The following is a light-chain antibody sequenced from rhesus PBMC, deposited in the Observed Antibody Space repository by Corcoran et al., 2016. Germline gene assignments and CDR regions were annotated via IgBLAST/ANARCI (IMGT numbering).Light chain of an antibody. CDR2: EAS. V-gene: IGKV1-25*01. J-gene: IGKJ2*01. Sequence: DIQMTQSPSSLSASVGDRVTITCRASQVITNDLAWYQQKPGETPKLLIYEASSLQSGIPSRFSGSGSGSDFTLTISSLQSEDFATYYCQHYYITPYTFGQGTKVEIK. CDR3: QHYYITPYT. CDR1: QVITND.